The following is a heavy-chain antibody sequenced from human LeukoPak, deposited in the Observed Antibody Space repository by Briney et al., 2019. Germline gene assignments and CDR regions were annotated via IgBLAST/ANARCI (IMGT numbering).Heavy chain of an antibody. V-gene: IGHV3-7*04. D-gene: IGHD3-10*01. CDR3: ARVGLLWFGEAGGYFDY. J-gene: IGHJ4*02. CDR1: GFTFSSYW. Sequence: PGGSLRLSCAASGFTFSSYWMSWVRQAPGKGLEWAANIKQDGSEKYYVDSVKGRFTISRDNAKNSLYLQMNSLRAEDTAVYYCARVGLLWFGEAGGYFDYWGQGTLVTVSS. CDR2: IKQDGSEK.